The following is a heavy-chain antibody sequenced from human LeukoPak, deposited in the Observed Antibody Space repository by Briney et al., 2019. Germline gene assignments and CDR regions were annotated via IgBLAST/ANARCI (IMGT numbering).Heavy chain of an antibody. Sequence: ASVKVSCKVSGYTFTDYYMHWVQQAPGKGLEWMGLVDPEDGETIYAEKFQGRVTITADTSTDTAYMELSSLRSEDTAVYYCATDLSHCSGYHNNWFDPWGQGTLVTVSS. CDR2: VDPEDGET. V-gene: IGHV1-69-2*01. CDR3: ATDLSHCSGYHNNWFDP. CDR1: GYTFTDYY. J-gene: IGHJ5*02. D-gene: IGHD3-3*01.